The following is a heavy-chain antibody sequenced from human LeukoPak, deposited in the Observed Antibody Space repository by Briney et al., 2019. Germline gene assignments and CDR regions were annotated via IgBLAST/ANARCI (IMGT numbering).Heavy chain of an antibody. V-gene: IGHV1-24*01. Sequence: ASVKVSCKVSGYTLTELSMRWVRQAPGKGLEWMGGFDPEDGETIYAQKFQGRVTMTEDTSTDTAYMELSSLRSEDTAVYYCATQTYYYDSSGYYSIYFDYWGQGTLVTVSS. D-gene: IGHD3-22*01. CDR3: ATQTYYYDSSGYYSIYFDY. CDR2: FDPEDGET. J-gene: IGHJ4*02. CDR1: GYTLTELS.